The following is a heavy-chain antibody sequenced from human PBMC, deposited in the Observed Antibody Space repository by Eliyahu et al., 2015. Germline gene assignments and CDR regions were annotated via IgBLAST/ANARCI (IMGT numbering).Heavy chain of an antibody. D-gene: IGHD5-24*01. CDR3: ARQTWRGXEIEY. J-gene: IGHJ4*02. Sequence: EVQLVESGGGLVQPGGSMRLSCVAAGFXFXDDWMRWVRQGXGKGLEWVANIKEDGSEKNYVDSVKGRFTISRDNGKNSVYLQMSSLRAEDTAVYYCARQTWRGXEIEYWGQGTLVTVSS. CDR2: IKEDGSEK. CDR1: GFXFXDDW. V-gene: IGHV3-7*04.